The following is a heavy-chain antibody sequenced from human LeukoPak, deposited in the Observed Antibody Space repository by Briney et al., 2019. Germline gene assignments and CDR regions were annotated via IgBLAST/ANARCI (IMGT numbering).Heavy chain of an antibody. D-gene: IGHD5-24*01. CDR3: ARTVEMATILHYMDV. CDR2: INHSGST. J-gene: IGHJ6*03. CDR1: XGXISXYY. V-gene: IGHV4-34*01. Sequence: SEXXXLTCXXSXGXISXYYXXWIRQAPGKGLEWIGEINHSGSTNYNPSLKSRVTISVDTSKNQFSLKLSSVTAADTAVYYCARTVEMATILHYMDVWGKGTTVNVSS.